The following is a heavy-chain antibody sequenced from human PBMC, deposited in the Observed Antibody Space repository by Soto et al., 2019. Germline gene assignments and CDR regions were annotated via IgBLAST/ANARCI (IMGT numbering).Heavy chain of an antibody. D-gene: IGHD6-13*01. J-gene: IGHJ4*02. V-gene: IGHV1-18*01. CDR2: ISAYNGNT. Sequence: ASVKVSCKASGYTFTSYGISWVRQAPGQGLEWMGWISAYNGNTNYAQKLQGRVTMTTDTSTSTAYMELRSLRSDDTAVYYCARQVPIAAAPTFDYWGQGTLVTVSS. CDR3: ARQVPIAAAPTFDY. CDR1: GYTFTSYG.